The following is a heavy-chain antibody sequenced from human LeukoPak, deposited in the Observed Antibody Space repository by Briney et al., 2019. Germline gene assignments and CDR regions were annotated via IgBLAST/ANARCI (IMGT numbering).Heavy chain of an antibody. CDR2: ISSSGSTI. CDR1: GFTFSDYY. D-gene: IGHD2-2*01. Sequence: GSLRLSCAASGFTFSDYYMSWIRQAPGKGLEWVSYISSSGSTIYYADSVKGRFTISRDNAKNSLYLQMNSLRAEDTAVYYCARESASTSCFDYWGQGTLVTVSS. V-gene: IGHV3-11*01. J-gene: IGHJ4*02. CDR3: ARESASTSCFDY.